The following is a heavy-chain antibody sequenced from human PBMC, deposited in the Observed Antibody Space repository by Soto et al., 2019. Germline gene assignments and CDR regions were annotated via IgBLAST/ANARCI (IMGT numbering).Heavy chain of an antibody. CDR3: AGDVRSGSYRFDY. V-gene: IGHV4-4*02. CDR1: GGSISSSNW. J-gene: IGHJ4*02. Sequence: SETLSLTCAVSGGSISSSNWWSWVRQPPGKGLEWIGEIYHSGSTNYNPSLKSRVTISVDKSKNQFSLKLSSVTAADTAIYYCAGDVRSGSYRFDYWGQGTLVTVSS. CDR2: IYHSGST. D-gene: IGHD1-26*01.